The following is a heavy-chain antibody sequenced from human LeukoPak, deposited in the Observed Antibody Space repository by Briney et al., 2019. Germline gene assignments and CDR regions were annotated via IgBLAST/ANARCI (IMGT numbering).Heavy chain of an antibody. CDR2: INHSGST. J-gene: IGHJ5*02. CDR3: ARRDGSSRFDP. CDR1: GGSFSGYY. D-gene: IGHD3-22*01. V-gene: IGHV4-34*01. Sequence: SETLSLXCAVYGGSFSGYYWSWIRQPPGKGLEWIGEINHSGSTNYNPSLKSRVTISVDTSKNQFSLKLSSVTAADTAVYYCARRDGSSRFDPWGQGTLVTVSS.